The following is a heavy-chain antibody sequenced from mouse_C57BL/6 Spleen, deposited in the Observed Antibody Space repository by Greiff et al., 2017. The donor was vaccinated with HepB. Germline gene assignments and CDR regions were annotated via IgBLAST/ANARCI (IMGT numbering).Heavy chain of an antibody. J-gene: IGHJ4*01. CDR2: INPGSGGT. Sequence: VMLVESGAELVRPGTSVKVSCKASGYAFTNYLIEWVKQRPGQGLEWIGVINPGSGGTNYNEKFKGKATLTADKSSSTAYMQLSSLTSEDSAVYFCARCDYDVGYYAMDYWGQGTSVTVSS. D-gene: IGHD2-4*01. CDR3: ARCDYDVGYYAMDY. V-gene: IGHV1-54*01. CDR1: GYAFTNYL.